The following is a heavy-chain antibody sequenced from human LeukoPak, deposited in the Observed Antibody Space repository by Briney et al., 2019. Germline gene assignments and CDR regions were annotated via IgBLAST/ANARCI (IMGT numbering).Heavy chain of an antibody. J-gene: IGHJ4*02. D-gene: IGHD6-19*01. CDR3: ARDDIAVAGTPFDY. V-gene: IGHV3-21*01. Sequence: GGSLRLSCAASGFTFSSYSMNWVRQAPGKGLEWVSSISSSSSYIYYADSVKGRFTTSRDNAKNSLYLQMNSLRAEDTAVYYCARDDIAVAGTPFDYWGQGTLVTVSS. CDR1: GFTFSSYS. CDR2: ISSSSSYI.